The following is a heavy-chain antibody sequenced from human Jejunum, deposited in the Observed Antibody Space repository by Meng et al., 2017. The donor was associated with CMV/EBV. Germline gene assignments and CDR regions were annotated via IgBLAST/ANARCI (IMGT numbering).Heavy chain of an antibody. CDR2: ISTNTGNP. CDR3: GTLKYTSGFYGPAY. CDR1: GYTFTRYP. J-gene: IGHJ4*02. D-gene: IGHD6-19*01. V-gene: IGHV7-4-1*02. Sequence: QVQPVQPGSELNKPGXLVTVSCKASGYTFTRYPMNWVRQAPGQGLEWMGWISTNTGNPTYAQGFTGRFVFSVDTSVSTAYLQISSLKAEDTAVYYCGTLKYTSGFYGPAYWGQGALVTVSS.